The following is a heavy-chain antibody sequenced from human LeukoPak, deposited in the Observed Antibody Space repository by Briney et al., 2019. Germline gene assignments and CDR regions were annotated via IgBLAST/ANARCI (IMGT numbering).Heavy chain of an antibody. J-gene: IGHJ5*02. Sequence: SQTLSLTCXVSGVSISSGDYYWRGVRQPPGKGVEWIVYIYFSSSTYYNPSLKSPLTISIHTSKNQFSLKLSSVTAADTAVYYCARVSCSGGSCYSEWFDPWGQGTLVTVSS. D-gene: IGHD2-15*01. CDR3: ARVSCSGGSCYSEWFDP. CDR2: IYFSSST. V-gene: IGHV4-30-4*01. CDR1: GVSISSGDYY.